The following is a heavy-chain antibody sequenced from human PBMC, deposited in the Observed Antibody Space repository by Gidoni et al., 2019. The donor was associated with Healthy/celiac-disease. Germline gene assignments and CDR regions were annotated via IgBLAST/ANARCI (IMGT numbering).Heavy chain of an antibody. CDR3: ASLHYASAY. D-gene: IGHD3-16*01. CDR2: IYYSGST. V-gene: IGHV4-39*01. Sequence: SIYYSGSTYYNPSLKSRVTISVDTSKNQFSLKLSSVTAADTAVYYCASLHYASAYWGQGTLVTVSS. J-gene: IGHJ4*02.